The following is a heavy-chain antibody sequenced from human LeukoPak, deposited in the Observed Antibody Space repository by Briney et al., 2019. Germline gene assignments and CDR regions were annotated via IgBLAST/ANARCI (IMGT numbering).Heavy chain of an antibody. V-gene: IGHV4-59*01. D-gene: IGHD6-13*01. J-gene: IGHJ4*02. CDR1: GGSISSYY. CDR3: ARMGIAAAGTGFDY. Sequence: SETLSLTCTVSGGSISSYYWSWIRQPPGKGLEWIGYIYYSGSTNYNPSLKSRVTISVDTSKNQFSLKLSSVTAADMAVYYCARMGIAAAGTGFDYWGQGTLVTVSS. CDR2: IYYSGST.